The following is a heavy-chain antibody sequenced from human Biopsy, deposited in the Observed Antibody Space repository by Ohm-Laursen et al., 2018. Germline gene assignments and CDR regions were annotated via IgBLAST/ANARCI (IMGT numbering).Heavy chain of an antibody. CDR2: IDTINGGA. CDR1: GYTFTDYY. V-gene: IGHV1-2*02. Sequence: SSVKVSCKASGYTFTDYYVHWVRQAPGHGLEWMGWIDTINGGARYAQKFQGRVTMTRDTSISTAYMELSRLTSDDTAVYYCARELDPWGQGTLVTVSS. CDR3: ARELDP. J-gene: IGHJ5*02.